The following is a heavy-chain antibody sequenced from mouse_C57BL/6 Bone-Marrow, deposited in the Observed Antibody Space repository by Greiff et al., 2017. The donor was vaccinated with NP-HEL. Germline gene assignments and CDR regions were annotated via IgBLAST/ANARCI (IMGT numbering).Heavy chain of an antibody. V-gene: IGHV1-69*01. J-gene: IGHJ2*01. D-gene: IGHD2-3*01. Sequence: QVQLQQSGAELVMPGASVKLSCKASGYTFTSYWMHWVKPRPGQGLEWIGEIDPSDSYTNYNQKFKGKSTLTVDKSSSTAYMQLSSLTSEDSAVYYCARDGYSFFDYWGQGTTLTVSS. CDR3: ARDGYSFFDY. CDR1: GYTFTSYW. CDR2: IDPSDSYT.